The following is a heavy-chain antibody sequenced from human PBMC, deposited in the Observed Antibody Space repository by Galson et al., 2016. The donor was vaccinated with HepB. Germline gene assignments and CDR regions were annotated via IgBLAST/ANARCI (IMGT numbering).Heavy chain of an antibody. CDR3: VGEWDFEYSGSSLGFAFDY. Sequence: SVKVSCKASGYTFISYGISWVRQAPGQGFEWMGWIRAYSGNTNYAQKFQGRVTMTTDTSTSTAYMELRSLRSVDTAVYFCVGEWDFEYSGSSLGFAFDYLGQGTLVTVSS. J-gene: IGHJ4*02. CDR2: IRAYSGNT. CDR1: GYTFISYG. V-gene: IGHV1-18*01. D-gene: IGHD6-6*01.